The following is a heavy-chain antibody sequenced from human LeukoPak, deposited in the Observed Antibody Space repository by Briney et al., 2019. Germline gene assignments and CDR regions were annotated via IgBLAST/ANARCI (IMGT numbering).Heavy chain of an antibody. D-gene: IGHD6-13*01. J-gene: IGHJ4*02. CDR2: MNPNSGNT. Sequence: ASVKVSCKASGYTFTGYYMHWVRQAPGQGLEWMGWMNPNSGNTGYAQKFQGRVTMTRNTSISTAYMELSSLRSEDTAVYYCARGSSSWSQSLDYWGQGTLVTVSS. CDR1: GYTFTGYY. V-gene: IGHV1-8*02. CDR3: ARGSSSWSQSLDY.